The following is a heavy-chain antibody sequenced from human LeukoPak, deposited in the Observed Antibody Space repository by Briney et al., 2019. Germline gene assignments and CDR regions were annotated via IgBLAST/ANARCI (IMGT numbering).Heavy chain of an antibody. CDR3: ARSPDTVYFDY. CDR2: TYCGDSDT. Sequence: GESLKISCKGSGYSFTTYWIGWVRQMPGKGLEWMGITYCGDSDTRYSPPFQGQVTISVDKSISTAYLQWSSLKASGTAMYYCARSPDTVYFDYWGQGTLVTVSS. CDR1: GYSFTTYW. D-gene: IGHD5-18*01. J-gene: IGHJ4*02. V-gene: IGHV5-51*01.